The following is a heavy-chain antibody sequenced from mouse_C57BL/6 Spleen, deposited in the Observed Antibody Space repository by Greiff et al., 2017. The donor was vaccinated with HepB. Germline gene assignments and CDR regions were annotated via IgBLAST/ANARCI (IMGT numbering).Heavy chain of an antibody. CDR2: ISDGGSYT. V-gene: IGHV5-4*03. CDR3: AWDQDYYSSIRFDY. J-gene: IGHJ2*01. D-gene: IGHD1-1*01. CDR1: GFTFSSYA. Sequence: EVKLVESGGGLVKPGGSLKLSCAASGFTFSSYAMSWVRQTPEKRLEWVATISDGGSYTYYPDNVKGRFTISRDNAKNNLYLQMSHLKSEDTAMYYGAWDQDYYSSIRFDYWGQGTTLTVSS.